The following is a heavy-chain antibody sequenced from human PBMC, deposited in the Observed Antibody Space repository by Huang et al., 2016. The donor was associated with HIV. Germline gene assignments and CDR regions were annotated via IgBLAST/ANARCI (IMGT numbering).Heavy chain of an antibody. D-gene: IGHD3-3*01. Sequence: QMRFQESGPGLVKPSGTLSLTCNVSGGSINTGRYYWGWIRQPPGQGLEWVGSPNYTGKMDYDPSLKGRLTMSAVTSKNQFSLNLSSVTAADTAIYYCARNHDFWRGRMFAISYFDVWGRGTLVTVAS. J-gene: IGHJ2*01. CDR2: PNYTGKM. V-gene: IGHV4-39*01. CDR1: GGSINTGRYY. CDR3: ARNHDFWRGRMFAISYFDV.